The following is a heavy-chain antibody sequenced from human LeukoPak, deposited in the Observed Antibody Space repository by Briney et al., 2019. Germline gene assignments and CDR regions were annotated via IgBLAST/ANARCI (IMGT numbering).Heavy chain of an antibody. D-gene: IGHD2-21*02. CDR3: SREFPFCGADCFSGVFDI. CDR2: ISVINNANT. V-gene: IGHV1-18*01. J-gene: IGHJ3*02. CDR1: GYTFSSYG. Sequence: ASVKVSCKASGYTFSSYGINWVRQATGQGLEWMGWISVINNANTRYAQNFQGRLTMTTDTSTTTAYMELRSLRSDDTAVYYCSREFPFCGADCFSGVFDIWGQGTMVTVS.